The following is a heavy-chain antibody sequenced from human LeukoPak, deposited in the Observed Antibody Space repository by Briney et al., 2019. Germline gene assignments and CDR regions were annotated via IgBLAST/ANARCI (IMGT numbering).Heavy chain of an antibody. V-gene: IGHV1-18*01. J-gene: IGHJ4*02. Sequence: GASVKVSCKASGYTFTNYGISWVRQAPGQGLEWMGWISAYNGNTNYAQKFQGRVTITADKSTSTAYMELSSLRSEDTAVYYCARDPYYYDSSGYYSDYWGQGTLVTVSS. CDR2: ISAYNGNT. CDR3: ARDPYYYDSSGYYSDY. CDR1: GYTFTNYG. D-gene: IGHD3-22*01.